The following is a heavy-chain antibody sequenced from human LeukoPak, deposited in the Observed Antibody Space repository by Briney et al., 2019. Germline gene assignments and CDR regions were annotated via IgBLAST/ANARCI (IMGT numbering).Heavy chain of an antibody. Sequence: SETLSLTCAVYGGSFSGYYWSWIRQPPGKGLEWIGEINHSGSTNYNPSLKSRVTISVDTSRNQFSLKLSSVTAADTAVYYCARGTTVASYDYWGQGTLVTVSS. D-gene: IGHD4-23*01. CDR2: INHSGST. V-gene: IGHV4-34*01. CDR3: ARGTTVASYDY. J-gene: IGHJ4*02. CDR1: GGSFSGYY.